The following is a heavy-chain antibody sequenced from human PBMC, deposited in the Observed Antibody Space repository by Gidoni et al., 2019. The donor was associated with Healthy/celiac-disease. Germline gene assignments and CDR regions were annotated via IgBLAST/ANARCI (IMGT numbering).Heavy chain of an antibody. Sequence: EVQLLESGGGLVQPGGSLRLSCAASGFTFSSYAMSWVRQAPGKGLEWGSAISGSGGSTYYADSVKGRFTISRDNSKNTLYLQMNSLRAEDTAVYYCAKFSGSGSYYEDYWGQGTLVTVSS. CDR3: AKFSGSGSYYEDY. J-gene: IGHJ4*02. CDR2: ISGSGGST. D-gene: IGHD3-10*01. CDR1: GFTFSSYA. V-gene: IGHV3-23*01.